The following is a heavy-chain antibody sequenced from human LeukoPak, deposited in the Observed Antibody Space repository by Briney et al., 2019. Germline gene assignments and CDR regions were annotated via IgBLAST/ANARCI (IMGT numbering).Heavy chain of an antibody. CDR2: IYYSGST. D-gene: IGHD3-22*01. CDR1: GGSISSSSYY. V-gene: IGHV4-39*01. J-gene: IGHJ3*02. Sequence: KPSETLSLTCTVSGGSISSSSYYWGWIRQPPGKGLEWIGSIYYSGSTYYNPSLKSRVTISVDTSKNQFSLKLSSVTAADTAVYYCAGLYYYDSSGYSAFDIWGQGTMVTVSS. CDR3: AGLYYYDSSGYSAFDI.